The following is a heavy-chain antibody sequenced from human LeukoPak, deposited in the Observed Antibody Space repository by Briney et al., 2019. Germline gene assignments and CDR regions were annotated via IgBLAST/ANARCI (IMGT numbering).Heavy chain of an antibody. D-gene: IGHD1-26*01. CDR3: ARADGELLPADY. CDR2: ISVYNGNT. Sequence: GASVKVSCKASGYTFTNYGIAWVRQAPGQGLEWVGWISVYNGNTNYAEKLQGRVNVTTDRSTSTAYMELRSLRSDDTAVYYCARADGELLPADYWGQGTLVTVSS. CDR1: GYTFTNYG. V-gene: IGHV1-18*01. J-gene: IGHJ4*02.